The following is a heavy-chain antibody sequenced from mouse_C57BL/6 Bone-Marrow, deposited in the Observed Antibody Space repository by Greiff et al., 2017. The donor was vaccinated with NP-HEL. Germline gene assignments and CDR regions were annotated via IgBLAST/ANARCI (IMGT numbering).Heavy chain of an antibody. V-gene: IGHV5-16*01. Sequence: EVKLVESEGGLVQPGSSMKLSCTTSGFTFSDYYMAWVRQVPEKGLDWVANINYDGSSTYYLDSLKSRFIISRVNAKNILYLQMSSLKSEDTATYYCAREGGLRRRTYAMDYWGQGTSVTVSS. CDR1: GFTFSDYY. D-gene: IGHD2-4*01. CDR3: AREGGLRRRTYAMDY. J-gene: IGHJ4*01. CDR2: INYDGSST.